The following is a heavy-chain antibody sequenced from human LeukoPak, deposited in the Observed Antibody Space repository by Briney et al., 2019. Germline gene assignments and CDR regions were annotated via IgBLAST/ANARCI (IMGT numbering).Heavy chain of an antibody. Sequence: SQTLSLTCTVSGGSISSGSYYWSWIRQPAGKGLEWIGRIYTSGSTNYNPSLKSRVTISVDTSNNQFSLKLSSVTAADTAVYYCARGSSSSTSPHAFDIWGHGTMVTVSS. CDR3: ARGSSSSTSPHAFDI. D-gene: IGHD2-2*01. J-gene: IGHJ3*02. CDR1: GGSISSGSYY. V-gene: IGHV4-61*02. CDR2: IYTSGST.